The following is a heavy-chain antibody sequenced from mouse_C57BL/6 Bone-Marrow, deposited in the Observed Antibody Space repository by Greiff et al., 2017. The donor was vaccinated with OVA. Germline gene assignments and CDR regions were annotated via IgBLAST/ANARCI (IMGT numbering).Heavy chain of an antibody. Sequence: VQLQQPGAELVRPGASVKLSCTASGFNIKDYYMHWVKQRPEQGLEWIGRIDPEDGDTEYAPKFQGKATMTADTSSNTAYLQLSSLTSEDTAVYYCTTFITTVVVDYWGQGTTLTVSS. CDR2: IDPEDGDT. CDR1: GFNIKDYY. CDR3: TTFITTVVVDY. J-gene: IGHJ2*01. D-gene: IGHD1-1*01. V-gene: IGHV14-1*01.